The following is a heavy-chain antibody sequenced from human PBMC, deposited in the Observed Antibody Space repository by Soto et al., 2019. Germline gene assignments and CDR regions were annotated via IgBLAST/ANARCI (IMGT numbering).Heavy chain of an antibody. Sequence: GGSLRLSCAASGVTFSSYSMNWVRQAPGKGLEWVSYISSSSSTIYYADSVKGRFTISRDNAKNSLYLQMNSLRDEDTAVYYCARQKPQWLYWPYGIDVWGQGTTVPVSS. J-gene: IGHJ6*02. CDR1: GVTFSSYS. V-gene: IGHV3-48*02. CDR2: ISSSSSTI. CDR3: ARQKPQWLYWPYGIDV. D-gene: IGHD6-19*01.